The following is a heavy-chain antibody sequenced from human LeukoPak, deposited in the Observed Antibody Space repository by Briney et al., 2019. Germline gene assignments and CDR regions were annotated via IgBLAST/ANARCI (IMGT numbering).Heavy chain of an antibody. CDR2: IPYDGSNK. Sequence: GGSLRLSCAASGFTFSSFGMHWVRQAPGKGLEWVAFIPYDGSNKYYTDSVKGRFTISRDNSKNTLYLQMNSLRAEDTAVYYCAKARDYYDSSGPFDYWGQGTLVTVSS. V-gene: IGHV3-30*02. CDR1: GFTFSSFG. J-gene: IGHJ4*02. CDR3: AKARDYYDSSGPFDY. D-gene: IGHD3-22*01.